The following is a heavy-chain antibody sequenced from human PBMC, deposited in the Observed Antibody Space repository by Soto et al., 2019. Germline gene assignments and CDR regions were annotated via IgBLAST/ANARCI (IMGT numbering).Heavy chain of an antibody. Sequence: ASVKVSCKASGYTFTSYYMHWVRQAPGQGLEWMGIINPSGGSTSYAQKFQGRVTMTRDTTTSTVYMELSSLRAEDTAVYYCARGAGGESYYITVSWFDPWGQGTLVTVSS. CDR1: GYTFTSYY. J-gene: IGHJ5*02. V-gene: IGHV1-46*01. D-gene: IGHD3-10*01. CDR3: ARGAGGESYYITVSWFDP. CDR2: INPSGGST.